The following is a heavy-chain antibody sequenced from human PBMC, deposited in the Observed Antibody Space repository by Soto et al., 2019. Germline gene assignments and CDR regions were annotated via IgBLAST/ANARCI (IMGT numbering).Heavy chain of an antibody. V-gene: IGHV1-69*13. CDR1: GGTFSSYA. CDR2: IIPIFGTA. D-gene: IGHD5-18*01. CDR3: ARQGIQLWLRSWFDP. Sequence: SVKVSCKASGGTFSSYAISWVRQAPGQGLEWMGGIIPIFGTANYAQKFRGRVTITADESTSTAYMELSSLRSEDTAVYYCARQGIQLWLRSWFDPWGQGTLVTVSS. J-gene: IGHJ5*02.